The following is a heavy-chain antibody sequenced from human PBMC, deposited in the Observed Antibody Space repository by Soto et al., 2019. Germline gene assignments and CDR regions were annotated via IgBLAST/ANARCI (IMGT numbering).Heavy chain of an antibody. CDR3: AAVNYYDSSGYYYRY. CDR2: IYSSGST. V-gene: IGHV4-4*07. CDR1: GASIRDYH. D-gene: IGHD3-22*01. J-gene: IGHJ4*02. Sequence: NPSETLSLTCSVSGASIRDYHWSWVRQPAGKGLEWIGRIYSSGSTNYNPSLKSRVTMSVDTSKKQFSLKLSSVTAADTAVYYCAAVNYYDSSGYYYRYWGQGTLVTVSS.